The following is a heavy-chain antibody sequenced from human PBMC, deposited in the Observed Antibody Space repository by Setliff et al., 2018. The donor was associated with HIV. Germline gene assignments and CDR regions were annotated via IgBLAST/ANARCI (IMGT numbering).Heavy chain of an antibody. J-gene: IGHJ5*02. CDR2: INHSGTT. D-gene: IGHD1-20*01. CDR3: ARGLGYKGWFDP. Sequence: SETLSLTCAVYGGSFSGFYWTWIRQPPGKGLEWIGEINHSGTTKYSPSLKSRVTISVDTSKNQFSLRLTSVTAADTAVYYCARGLGYKGWFDPWGQGSLVTVLL. V-gene: IGHV4-34*01. CDR1: GGSFSGFY.